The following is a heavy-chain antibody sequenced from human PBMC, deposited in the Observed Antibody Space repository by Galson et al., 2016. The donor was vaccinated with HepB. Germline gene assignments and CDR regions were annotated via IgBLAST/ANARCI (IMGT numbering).Heavy chain of an antibody. J-gene: IGHJ3*02. Sequence: QSGAEVKKPRESLKISRKGPGYNFANYWIGWVRQMPGKGLEWMGIIYPGDSDIKYNPSFQGQVSISADKSINTAYLQWSSLKASDTAMYYCARHELGGMQGFDIWGQGTMVIVSS. D-gene: IGHD6-6*01. CDR3: ARHELGGMQGFDI. CDR1: GYNFANYW. V-gene: IGHV5-51*01. CDR2: IYPGDSDI.